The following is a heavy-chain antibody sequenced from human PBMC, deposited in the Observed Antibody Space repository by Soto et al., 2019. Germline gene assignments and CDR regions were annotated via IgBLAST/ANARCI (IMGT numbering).Heavy chain of an antibody. D-gene: IGHD4-17*01. J-gene: IGHJ2*01. CDR1: GGSISSGDYY. CDR3: ARCRGIGGDYVWYFDL. CDR2: IYYSGST. V-gene: IGHV4-30-4*01. Sequence: QVQLQESGPGLVKPSQTLSLTCTVSGGSISSGDYYWSWIRQPPGKGLEWIGYIYYSGSTYYNPFIHGRVTISXXTXKXXFSLKLSSVTAADTAVCSCARCRGIGGDYVWYFDLWGRGTLVTVSS.